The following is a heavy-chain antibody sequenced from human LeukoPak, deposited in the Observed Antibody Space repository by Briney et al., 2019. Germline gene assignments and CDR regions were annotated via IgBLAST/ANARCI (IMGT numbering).Heavy chain of an antibody. D-gene: IGHD3-22*01. J-gene: IGHJ4*02. CDR2: INPSGGST. V-gene: IGHV1-46*01. CDR3: AREEARVHYYDSSGYYS. CDR1: GYTFTSYY. Sequence: ASVKVSCKASGYTFTSYYMHWVRQAPGQGLEWMGIINPSGGSTSYAQKFQGRVTMTRDTSTSTVYMELSSLRSEDTAVYYCAREEARVHYYDSSGYYSWGQGTLATVSS.